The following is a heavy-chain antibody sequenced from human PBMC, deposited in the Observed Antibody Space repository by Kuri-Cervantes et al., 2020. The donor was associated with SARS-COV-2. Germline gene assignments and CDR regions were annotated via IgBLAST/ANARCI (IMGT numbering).Heavy chain of an antibody. Sequence: ASVKVTCKASGYTFTSYGISWVRQAPGQGLEWMGWVIAYNGNTNYAEKPQGKVTMTTNTSTSTAYIERRSLRSDDTAEYYCAGDWWEAVAGFDYWGQGTLVTVSS. CDR3: AGDWWEAVAGFDY. V-gene: IGHV1-18*01. J-gene: IGHJ4*02. CDR2: VIAYNGNT. D-gene: IGHD6-19*01. CDR1: GYTFTSYG.